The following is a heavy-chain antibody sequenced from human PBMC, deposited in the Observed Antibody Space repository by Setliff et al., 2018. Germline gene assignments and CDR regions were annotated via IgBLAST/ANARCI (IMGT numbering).Heavy chain of an antibody. D-gene: IGHD4-17*01. V-gene: IGHV3-7*01. J-gene: IGHJ1*01. Sequence: PGGSLRLSCAASGFTFSSYWMSWVRQAPGKGLEWVANIKQDGSEKYYVDSVKGRFTISRDNAKNSLYLQMNSLRAEDTAVYYCAKTVTTVTTFAEYFQHWGQGTLVTVLL. CDR1: GFTFSSYW. CDR3: AKTVTTVTTFAEYFQH. CDR2: IKQDGSEK.